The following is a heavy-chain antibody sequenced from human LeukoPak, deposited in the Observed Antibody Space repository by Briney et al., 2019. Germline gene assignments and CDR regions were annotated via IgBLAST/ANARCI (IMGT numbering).Heavy chain of an antibody. CDR3: AKGAQQLVYWVDY. D-gene: IGHD6-13*01. Sequence: GGSLRLSCAASRFTFNNYAMSWVRQAPGKGLEWVSVISGSGGSTYYADSVKGRFTISRDNSKNTLYLQMNSLRAEDTAVYYCAKGAQQLVYWVDYWGQGTLVTVSS. V-gene: IGHV3-23*01. CDR1: RFTFNNYA. CDR2: ISGSGGST. J-gene: IGHJ4*02.